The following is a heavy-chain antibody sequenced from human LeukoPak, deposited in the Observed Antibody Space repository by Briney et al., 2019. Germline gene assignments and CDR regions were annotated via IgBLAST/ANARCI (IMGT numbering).Heavy chain of an antibody. CDR1: GFTVSSYA. D-gene: IGHD3-22*01. CDR2: ISGSGGST. J-gene: IGHJ4*02. V-gene: IGHV3-23*01. Sequence: GGSLRLSCAASGFTVSSYAMTWVRQAPGKGLEWVSAISGSGGSTYYADSVKGRFTISRDNSKNTLYLKMNSLRAEDTAVYYCAKDGESSGYYYGEDIYWGQGTLVTVSS. CDR3: AKDGESSGYYYGEDIY.